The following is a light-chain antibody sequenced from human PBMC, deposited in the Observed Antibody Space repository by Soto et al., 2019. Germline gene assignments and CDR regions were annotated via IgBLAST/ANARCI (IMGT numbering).Light chain of an antibody. V-gene: IGLV4-69*01. CDR2: VNSGGSH. CDR1: SGHSNYA. CDR3: QTWGTGSAIVV. J-gene: IGLJ7*01. Sequence: HLVLTQSPSASASLGASVKLTCTLSSGHSNYAIAWHQQQPEKGPRYLMKVNSGGSHIKGDGIPDRFSGSSSGAERYLFISSLQSEDEADYYCQTWGTGSAIVVFGGGTQLTVL.